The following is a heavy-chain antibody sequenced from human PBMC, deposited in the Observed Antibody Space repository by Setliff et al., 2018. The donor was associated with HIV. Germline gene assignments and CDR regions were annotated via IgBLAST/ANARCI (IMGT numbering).Heavy chain of an antibody. D-gene: IGHD3-22*01. CDR1: GYTFTTYD. CDR3: AGVPGRYDSSGYAFDI. Sequence: ASVKVSCKASGYTFTTYDINWVRQATGQGLEWMGWMNPNSGNTGYAERFQGRVTMTRDTSISTVYMELTSLRSEDMAVYYCAGVPGRYDSSGYAFDIWGQGTMVTVSS. CDR2: MNPNSGNT. V-gene: IGHV1-8*02. J-gene: IGHJ3*02.